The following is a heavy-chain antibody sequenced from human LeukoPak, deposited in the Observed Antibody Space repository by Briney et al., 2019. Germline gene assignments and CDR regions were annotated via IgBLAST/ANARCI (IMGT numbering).Heavy chain of an antibody. V-gene: IGHV4-34*01. J-gene: IGHJ4*02. CDR3: ASTDSSGYRVDY. CDR2: LYYSGST. D-gene: IGHD3-22*01. Sequence: SETLSLTCAVYGGSFSGYYWSWIRQPPGKGLEWIGNLYYSGSTYYNSSLKSRVTISVDTSRNQFSLKLSSVTAADTAVYYCASTDSSGYRVDYWGQGTLVTVSS. CDR1: GGSFSGYY.